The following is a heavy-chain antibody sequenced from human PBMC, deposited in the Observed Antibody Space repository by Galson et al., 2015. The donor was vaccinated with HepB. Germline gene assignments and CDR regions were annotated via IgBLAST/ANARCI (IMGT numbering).Heavy chain of an antibody. J-gene: IGHJ4*02. D-gene: IGHD2-15*01. CDR2: ISGSGGST. V-gene: IGHV3-23*01. CDR1: GFTFSSYA. Sequence: SLRLSCAASGFTFSSYAMSWVRQAPGKGLEWVSAISGSGGSTYYADSVKGRFTISRDNSKTTLYLQMNSLRAEDTAVYYCAKGLYCSGGSCYWRLGYFDYWGQGTLVTVSS. CDR3: AKGLYCSGGSCYWRLGYFDY.